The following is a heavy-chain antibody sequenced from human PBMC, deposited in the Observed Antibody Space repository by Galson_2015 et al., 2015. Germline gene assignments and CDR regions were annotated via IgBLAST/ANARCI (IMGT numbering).Heavy chain of an antibody. CDR1: GFTFSSYA. CDR3: VKDRGITMVRGGGAFDI. CDR2: ISGSGGST. V-gene: IGHV3-23*01. J-gene: IGHJ3*02. D-gene: IGHD3-10*01. Sequence: SLRLSCAASGFTFSSYAMSWVRQAPGKGLEWVSAISGSGGSTYYADSVKGRFTISRDNSKNTLYLQMNSLRAEDTAVYYCVKDRGITMVRGGGAFDIWGQGTMVTVSS.